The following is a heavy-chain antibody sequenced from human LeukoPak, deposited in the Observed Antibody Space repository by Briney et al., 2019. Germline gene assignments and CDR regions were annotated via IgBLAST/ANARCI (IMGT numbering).Heavy chain of an antibody. CDR2: INPNSGGT. CDR3: ARADRLHGGPYLIGP. D-gene: IGHD2-21*01. Sequence: ASVRVSCKTSGYSFTDYYMHWVRQAPGQGLEWMGWINPNSGGTSSAQKFQGRVAMTRDTSISTVYMEVSWLTSDDTAIYYCARADRLHGGPYLIGPWGQGALVTVSS. V-gene: IGHV1-2*02. J-gene: IGHJ5*02. CDR1: GYSFTDYY.